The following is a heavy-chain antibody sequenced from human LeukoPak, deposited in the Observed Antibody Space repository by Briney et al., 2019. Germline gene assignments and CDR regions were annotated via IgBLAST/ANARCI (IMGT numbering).Heavy chain of an antibody. V-gene: IGHV1-69*13. CDR1: GYTFTSYG. Sequence: SVKVSCKASGYTFTSYGISWVRQASGQGLEWMGGIIPIFGTANYAQKFQGRVTITADESTSTAYMELSSLRSEDTAVYYCAVGWPSGGYFDYWGQGTLVTVSS. CDR3: AVGWPSGGYFDY. D-gene: IGHD6-19*01. J-gene: IGHJ4*02. CDR2: IIPIFGTA.